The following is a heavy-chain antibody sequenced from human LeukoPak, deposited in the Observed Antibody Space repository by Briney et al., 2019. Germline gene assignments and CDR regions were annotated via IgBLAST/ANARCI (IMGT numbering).Heavy chain of an antibody. Sequence: GGSLRFSCAASGFTFSSYAMSWVRQAPGKGLEWVSAISGSGGSTYYADSVKGRFTISRDNSKNTLHLQMNSLRAEDTAVYYCAKTLTYYFDYWGQGTLVTVSS. CDR3: AKTLTYYFDY. J-gene: IGHJ4*02. D-gene: IGHD4-17*01. V-gene: IGHV3-23*01. CDR1: GFTFSSYA. CDR2: ISGSGGST.